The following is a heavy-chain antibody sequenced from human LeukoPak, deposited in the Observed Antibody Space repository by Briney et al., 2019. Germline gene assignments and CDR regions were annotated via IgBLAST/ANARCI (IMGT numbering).Heavy chain of an antibody. CDR1: GYTFTSYY. D-gene: IGHD2-2*01. CDR3: AREYQLLGTVYNYFDP. Sequence: ASVKVSCKASGYTFTSYYMHWVRQATGQGLEWMGWMNPNSGNTGYAQKFQGRVTMTRNTSISTAYMELTSLRSEDTAVYYCAREYQLLGTVYNYFDPWGQGTLVTVSS. V-gene: IGHV1-8*02. J-gene: IGHJ5*02. CDR2: MNPNSGNT.